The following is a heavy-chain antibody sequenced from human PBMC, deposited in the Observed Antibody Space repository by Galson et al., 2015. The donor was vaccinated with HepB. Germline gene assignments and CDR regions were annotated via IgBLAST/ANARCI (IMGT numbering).Heavy chain of an antibody. J-gene: IGHJ4*02. CDR2: ISFDGDKK. D-gene: IGHD4-17*01. CDR1: GFPFSTYA. V-gene: IGHV3-30-3*01. CDR3: ARDLYGPFDH. Sequence: SLRLSCAASGFPFSTYAMHWVRQTPGKGLEWVAVISFDGDKKYYAGSVKGRFTISRDNSKNTLYLQMNSLGGDDTAVYYCARDLYGPFDHWGQGTLVTVSS.